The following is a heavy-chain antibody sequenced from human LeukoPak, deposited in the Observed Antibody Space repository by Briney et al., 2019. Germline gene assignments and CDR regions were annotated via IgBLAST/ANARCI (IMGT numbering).Heavy chain of an antibody. J-gene: IGHJ6*02. V-gene: IGHV3-30-3*01. Sequence: GGSLRLSCAASGFTFSSYAMHWVRQAPGKGLEWVAVISYDGSNKYYADSVKGRFTISRDNSKNTLYLQMNSLRAEDTAVYYCARDASITIFGVVTHYSMGVWGQGTTVTVSS. CDR3: ARDASITIFGVVTHYSMGV. CDR2: ISYDGSNK. CDR1: GFTFSSYA. D-gene: IGHD3-3*01.